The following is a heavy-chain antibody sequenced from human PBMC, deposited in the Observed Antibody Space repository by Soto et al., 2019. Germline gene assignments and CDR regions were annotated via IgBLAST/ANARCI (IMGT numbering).Heavy chain of an antibody. Sequence: SVKVSCKASGGTFSSYAISWVRQAPGQGLEWMGGIIPIGGTANYAQKFQGRVTITADESTSTAYMELSSLRSEDTAVYYCARASWVVAAFDYWGQGTLVTVSS. V-gene: IGHV1-69*13. D-gene: IGHD2-15*01. J-gene: IGHJ4*02. CDR1: GGTFSSYA. CDR2: IIPIGGTA. CDR3: ARASWVVAAFDY.